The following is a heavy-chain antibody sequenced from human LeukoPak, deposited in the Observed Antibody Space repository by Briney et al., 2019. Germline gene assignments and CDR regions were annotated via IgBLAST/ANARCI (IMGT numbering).Heavy chain of an antibody. CDR2: ISSSSSSI. V-gene: IGHV3-48*01. D-gene: IGHD6-6*01. CDR3: ARGGAARPDY. J-gene: IGHJ4*02. CDR1: GFTFSNYG. Sequence: PGGSLRLSGAAAGFTFSNYGMDWVRQAPGKGLEWVSYISSSSSSIYYADSVKGRFTISRDNAKNSLFLQMNSLRAEDPAVYYCARGGAARPDYWGQGTLVTVSS.